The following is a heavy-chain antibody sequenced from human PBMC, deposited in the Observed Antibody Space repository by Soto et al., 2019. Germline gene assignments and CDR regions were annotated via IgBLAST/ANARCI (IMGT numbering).Heavy chain of an antibody. CDR1: GGSISDCY. V-gene: IGHV4-59*01. Sequence: QVQLQESGPGLVKPSETLSLTCTVSGGSISDCYWTWIRQPPGKGLEWIGFISYSGSTSYNPSLKSRVTISVDTSRNEFSLRLSSASAADTAVYYCARYSGTYYVYWGQGTLVTVSS. J-gene: IGHJ4*02. D-gene: IGHD1-26*01. CDR2: ISYSGST. CDR3: ARYSGTYYVY.